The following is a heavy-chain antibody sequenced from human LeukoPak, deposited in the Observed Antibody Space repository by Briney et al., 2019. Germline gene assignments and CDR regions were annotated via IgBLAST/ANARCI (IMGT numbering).Heavy chain of an antibody. J-gene: IGHJ4*02. CDR1: GFTFDDYA. CDR2: ISWNSGSI. D-gene: IGHD3-9*01. CDR3: AKVLSNYDILSYFDY. V-gene: IGHV3-9*01. Sequence: GGSLRLSCAASGFTFDDYAMHWVRQAPGKGLEWVSGISWNSGSIGYADSVKGRFTISRDNAKNSLYLQMNSLRAEDTALYYCAKVLSNYDILSYFDYWGQGTLVTVSS.